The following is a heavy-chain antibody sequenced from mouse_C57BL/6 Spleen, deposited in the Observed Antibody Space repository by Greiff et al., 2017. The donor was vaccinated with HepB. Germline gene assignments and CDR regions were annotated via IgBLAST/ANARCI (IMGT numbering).Heavy chain of an antibody. J-gene: IGHJ1*03. D-gene: IGHD1-1*01. CDR3: ARHRRYGSGYGSWYFDV. CDR2: ISSGGSYT. V-gene: IGHV5-6*01. Sequence: EVKLVESGGDLVKPGGSLKLSCAASGFTFSSYGMSWVRQTPDKRLEWVATISSGGSYTYYPDSVKGRFTISRDNAKNTLYLQMSSLKSENTAMYYCARHRRYGSGYGSWYFDVWGTGTTVTVSS. CDR1: GFTFSSYG.